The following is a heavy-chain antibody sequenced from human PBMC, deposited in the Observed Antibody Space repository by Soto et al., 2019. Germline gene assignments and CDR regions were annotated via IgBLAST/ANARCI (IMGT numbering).Heavy chain of an antibody. V-gene: IGHV1-2*04. J-gene: IGHJ3*02. CDR2: INPNSGGT. Sequence: VSVKVSCKASGYTFTGYYMHWVRQAPGQGLEWMGWINPNSGGTNYAQKFQGWVTMTRDTSISTAYMELSRLRSDDTAVYYCARDRGLAAGKPDLDAFDIWGQGIMVTVSS. D-gene: IGHD6-13*01. CDR1: GYTFTGYY. CDR3: ARDRGLAAGKPDLDAFDI.